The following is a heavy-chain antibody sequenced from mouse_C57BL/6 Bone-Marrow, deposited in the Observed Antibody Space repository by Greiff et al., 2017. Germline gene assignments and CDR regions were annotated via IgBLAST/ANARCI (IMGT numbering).Heavy chain of an antibody. CDR2: ILPGSGST. Sequence: QVQLQQSGAELMKPGASVKLSCKATGYTFTGYWIEWVKQRPGHGLEWIGEILPGSGSTNYNEKFKGKATFTADTSSNTAYMQLSSLTTEDSAIYYCRITTVVATPYWYFDVWGTGTTVTVSS. V-gene: IGHV1-9*01. CDR3: RITTVVATPYWYFDV. CDR1: GYTFTGYW. D-gene: IGHD1-1*01. J-gene: IGHJ1*03.